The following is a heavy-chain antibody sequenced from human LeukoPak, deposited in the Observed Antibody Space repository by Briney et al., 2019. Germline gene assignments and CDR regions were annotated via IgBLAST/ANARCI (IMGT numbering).Heavy chain of an antibody. CDR3: AKSIAVAGTIAGDY. V-gene: IGHV3-23*01. J-gene: IGHJ4*02. D-gene: IGHD6-19*01. CDR1: GFTFSSYA. CDR2: ISGSGGST. Sequence: GGSLRLSCAASGFTFSSYAMSWVRQAPGKGLEWVSAISGSGGSTYYADSVKGRFTISRDNSKNTLYLQMDSLRAEDTAVYYCAKSIAVAGTIAGDYWGQGTLVTVSS.